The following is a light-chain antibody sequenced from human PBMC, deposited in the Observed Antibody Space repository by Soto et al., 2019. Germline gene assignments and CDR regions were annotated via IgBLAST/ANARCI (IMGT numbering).Light chain of an antibody. CDR1: SSDVGGYNY. CDR3: NSYTSKSTGV. J-gene: IGLJ1*01. CDR2: EVS. V-gene: IGLV2-14*01. Sequence: QSALTQPASVSGSPGQSITISCTRTSSDVGGYNYVSWYQQHPGKAPKLIIYEVSNRPSGVSNRFSGSKSGNTASLTIPGLQAEDEADYYCNSYTSKSTGVFGTGTKLTVL.